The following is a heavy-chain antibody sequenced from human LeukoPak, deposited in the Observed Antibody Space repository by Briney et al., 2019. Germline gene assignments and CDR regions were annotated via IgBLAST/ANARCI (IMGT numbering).Heavy chain of an antibody. V-gene: IGHV1-2*02. CDR3: ARGGFDY. CDR2: INPNSGGT. CDR1: GYTFIDYY. J-gene: IGHJ4*02. D-gene: IGHD3-10*01. Sequence: ASMKVSCKASGYTFIDYYIYCVRQAPGQGLEWMGWINPNSGGTSYAQKFQGRVTMTRDTSISTAYMELTRLTSDDTAVYYCARGGFDYWGQGTLVTVSS.